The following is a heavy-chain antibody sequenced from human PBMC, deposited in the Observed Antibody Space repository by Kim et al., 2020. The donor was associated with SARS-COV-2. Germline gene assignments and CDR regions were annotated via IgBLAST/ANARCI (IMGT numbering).Heavy chain of an antibody. CDR1: GDSVSSNSAA. CDR3: ARVEYACGGDCPPLDAFDI. Sequence: SQTLSLTCAISGDSVSSNSAAWNWIRQSPSRGLEWLGRTYYRSKWYNDYAVSVKSRITINPDTSKNQFSLQLNSVTPEDTAVYYCARVEYACGGDCPPLDAFDIWGQGTMVTVSS. CDR2: TYYRSKWYN. V-gene: IGHV6-1*01. D-gene: IGHD2-21*02. J-gene: IGHJ3*02.